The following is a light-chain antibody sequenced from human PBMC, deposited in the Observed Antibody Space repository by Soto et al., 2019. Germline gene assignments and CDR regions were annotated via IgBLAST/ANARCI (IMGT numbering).Light chain of an antibody. CDR3: LQDYDYPRT. Sequence: AIQMTQSPSSLSASVGDRVTITCRASQGIRSDLGWYQQRPEEAPKLLIYGTSSLQSGVPSRFSGSGSGTDFTLTISSLQPEDFATYYCLQDYDYPRTFGQGTKVEI. V-gene: IGKV1-6*01. CDR1: QGIRSD. J-gene: IGKJ1*01. CDR2: GTS.